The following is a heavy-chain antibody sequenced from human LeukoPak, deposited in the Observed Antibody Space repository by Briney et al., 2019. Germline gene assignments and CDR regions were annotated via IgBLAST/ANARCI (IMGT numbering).Heavy chain of an antibody. Sequence: GESLRLSCAASGFAFSTYALTWVRQTPGKGPEWVSGISGSGDKTYYADSVKGRFTISRDNSKNTMFLQMSNLRAEDTAVYYCARDLNVWGKGTTVTVSS. CDR2: ISGSGDKT. CDR1: GFAFSTYA. CDR3: ARDLNV. V-gene: IGHV3-23*01. J-gene: IGHJ6*04.